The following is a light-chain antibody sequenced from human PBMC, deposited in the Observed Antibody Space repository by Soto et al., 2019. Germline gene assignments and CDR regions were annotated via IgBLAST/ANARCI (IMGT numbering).Light chain of an antibody. CDR2: SNN. CDR1: SSKIGSDT. J-gene: IGLJ1*01. V-gene: IGLV1-44*01. CDR3: ATWADGLNSYV. Sequence: QSVLTQPPSASGTHGQRVNVSCAGSSSKIGSDTESWYQELAQRGPRRLIFSNNQRPSGVPDRFSGSKSGPSASLAISGLXSEDEADYYCATWADGLNSYVFGTGTKVTVL.